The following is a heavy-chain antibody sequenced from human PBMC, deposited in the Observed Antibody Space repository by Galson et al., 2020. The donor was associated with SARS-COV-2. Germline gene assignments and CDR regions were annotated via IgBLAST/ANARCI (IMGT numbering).Heavy chain of an antibody. CDR2: IYYTGST. V-gene: IGHV4-59*01. CDR1: GGSINDYF. D-gene: IGHD2-21*02. CDR3: ARGGRYCVGDCYSYDS. Sequence: ASETLSLTCTVSGGSINDYFWGWIRQPPGKGLEWIGYIYYTGSTNYNPSLKSRVTISVDTSQNQFSLNLSSVTAADTAVYYCARGGRYCVGDCYSYDSWGQGTLVTVSS. J-gene: IGHJ4*02.